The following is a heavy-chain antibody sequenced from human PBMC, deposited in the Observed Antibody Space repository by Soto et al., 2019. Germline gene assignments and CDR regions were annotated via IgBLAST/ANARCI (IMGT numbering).Heavy chain of an antibody. CDR1: GGSFSGYY. V-gene: IGHV4-34*01. CDR2: INHSGST. D-gene: IGHD2-15*01. J-gene: IGHJ6*02. Sequence: SETLSLTCAVYGGSFSGYYWSWIRQPPGKGLEWIGEINHSGSTNYNPSLKSRVTISVDTSKNQFSLKLSSVTAADTAVYYCARGGLGYCSGGSCGTTRSRQPRRHYYYYGMDVWGQGTTVTVSS. CDR3: ARGGLGYCSGGSCGTTRSRQPRRHYYYYGMDV.